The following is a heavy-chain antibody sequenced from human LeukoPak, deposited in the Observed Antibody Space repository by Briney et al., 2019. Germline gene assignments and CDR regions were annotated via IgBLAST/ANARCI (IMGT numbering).Heavy chain of an antibody. D-gene: IGHD3-3*01. Sequence: PAETLSLTCAVSGCSISSCNWWSWVREPPEEVLEVIGKIYHSGSTNYNPSLKMRVTISVDTSNNHFSLNLSSVSPADAAVLYCARGRDGFWSSYNTWLYPWGQGTLVTVSS. CDR3: ARGRDGFWSSYNTWLYP. V-gene: IGHV4-4*02. CDR2: IYHSGST. CDR1: GCSISSCNW. J-gene: IGHJ5*02.